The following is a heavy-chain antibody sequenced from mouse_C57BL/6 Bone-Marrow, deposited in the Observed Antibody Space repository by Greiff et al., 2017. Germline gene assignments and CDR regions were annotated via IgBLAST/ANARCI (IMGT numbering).Heavy chain of an antibody. CDR3: ARHGYDYGGGAMDY. V-gene: IGHV2-6-2*01. D-gene: IGHD2-4*01. J-gene: IGHJ4*01. Sequence: SLPFLLAPSQSLSITCTVSGFSLTSYGVHWVRQPPGKGLEWLVVIWSDGSTTYNSALKSRLSISKDNSKSQVFLKMNSLQTDDTAMYYCARHGYDYGGGAMDYWGQGTSVTVSS. CDR2: IWSDGST. CDR1: GFSLTSYG.